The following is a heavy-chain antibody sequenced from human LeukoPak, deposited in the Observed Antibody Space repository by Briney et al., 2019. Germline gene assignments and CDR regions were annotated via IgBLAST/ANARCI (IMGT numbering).Heavy chain of an antibody. CDR2: ISWNSGSI. CDR1: GFTFDDYA. J-gene: IGHJ4*02. D-gene: IGHD3-22*01. Sequence: GGSLRLSCAAPGFTFDDYAMHWVRQAPGKGLEWVSGISWNSGSIGYADSVKGRFTISRDNAKNSLYLQMNSLRAEDTALYYCAKGDSSGYYYPSWFDYWGQGTLVTVSS. CDR3: AKGDSSGYYYPSWFDY. V-gene: IGHV3-9*01.